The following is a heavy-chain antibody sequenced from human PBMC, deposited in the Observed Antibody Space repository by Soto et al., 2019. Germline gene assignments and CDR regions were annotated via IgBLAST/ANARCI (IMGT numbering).Heavy chain of an antibody. CDR3: AKLKGGLGRFYGMDA. CDR1: GFSFRNYA. D-gene: IGHD3-3*01. V-gene: IGHV3-23*04. J-gene: IGHJ6*01. CDR2: ISSGGGTT. Sequence: DEQLVESGGGSLQPGESLRHSCAASGFSFRNYAMTWVRQSPGKGLEWVSLISSGGGTTNYADSVKGRFSISRDNSQNMLYLQMNGLRGEDTALYYCAKLKGGLGRFYGMDAWGQGTMVIVSS.